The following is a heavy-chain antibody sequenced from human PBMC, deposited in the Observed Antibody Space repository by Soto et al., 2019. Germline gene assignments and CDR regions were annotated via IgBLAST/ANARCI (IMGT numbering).Heavy chain of an antibody. Sequence: ASVKVSCKASGYTFTSYGISWVRQAPGQGLEWMGWISAYNGNTNYAQKLQGRVTMTTDTSTSTAYMELRSLRSDDTAVYYCARDRSSGWYDGGINWFDPWGQGTLVTVSS. V-gene: IGHV1-18*01. CDR1: GYTFTSYG. CDR3: ARDRSSGWYDGGINWFDP. D-gene: IGHD6-19*01. CDR2: ISAYNGNT. J-gene: IGHJ5*02.